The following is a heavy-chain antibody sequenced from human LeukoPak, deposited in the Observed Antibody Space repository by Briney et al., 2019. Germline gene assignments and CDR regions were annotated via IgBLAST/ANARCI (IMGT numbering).Heavy chain of an antibody. V-gene: IGHV3-30-3*01. D-gene: IGHD3-9*01. CDR2: ISYDGSNK. CDR3: AREVRTGGTDYDILTGYYTGPFDY. Sequence: GGSLRLSCAASGFTFSSYWMSWVRQAPGKGLEWVAVISYDGSNKYYADSVKGRFTISRDNSKNTLYLQMNSLRAEDTAVYYCAREVRTGGTDYDILTGYYTGPFDYWGQGTLVTVSS. J-gene: IGHJ4*02. CDR1: GFTFSSYW.